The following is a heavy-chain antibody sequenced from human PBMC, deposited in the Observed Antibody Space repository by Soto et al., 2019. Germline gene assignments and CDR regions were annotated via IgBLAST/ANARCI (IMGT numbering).Heavy chain of an antibody. Sequence: GGSLRLSCAASGFTFSSYAMSWVRQAPGKGLEWVSAISGSGGSTYYADSVKGRFTISRDNSKNTLYLQMNSLRAEDTAVYYCANGLYYYDSSGYFANDDYWGQGTLVTVSS. CDR2: ISGSGGST. J-gene: IGHJ4*02. D-gene: IGHD3-22*01. CDR1: GFTFSSYA. CDR3: ANGLYYYDSSGYFANDDY. V-gene: IGHV3-23*01.